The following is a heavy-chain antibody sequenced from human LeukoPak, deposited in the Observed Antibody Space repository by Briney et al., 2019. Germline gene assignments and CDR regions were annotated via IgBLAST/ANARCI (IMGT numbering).Heavy chain of an antibody. CDR1: GFTFRSFA. J-gene: IGHJ4*02. V-gene: IGHV3-23*01. Sequence: GGSLRLSCAASGFTFRSFAMNWVRQAPGKGLECVSAISGGGDFTKYADSVKGRFTISRDNSKSTLYLQMNSLRAEDTAVYYCAKDGKTRNWNYFQAKAVDWGQGTLVTVSS. D-gene: IGHD1-7*01. CDR2: ISGGGDFT. CDR3: AKDGKTRNWNYFQAKAVD.